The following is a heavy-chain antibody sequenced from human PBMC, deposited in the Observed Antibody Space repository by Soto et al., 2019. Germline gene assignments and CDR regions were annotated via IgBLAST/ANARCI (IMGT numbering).Heavy chain of an antibody. V-gene: IGHV1-2*02. CDR2: INPNSGGT. Sequence: ASVKVSCKASGYTFTGYYMHWVRQAPGQGLEWMGWINPNSGGTNYAQKFQGRVTMTRDTSISTAYMEPSRLRSDDTAVYYCARAQITVTTNAFDIWGQGTMVTVSS. J-gene: IGHJ3*02. CDR3: ARAQITVTTNAFDI. CDR1: GYTFTGYY. D-gene: IGHD4-17*01.